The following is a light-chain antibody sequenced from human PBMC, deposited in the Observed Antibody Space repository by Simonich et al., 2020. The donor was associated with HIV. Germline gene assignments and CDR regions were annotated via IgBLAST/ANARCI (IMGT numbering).Light chain of an antibody. CDR2: GAS. Sequence: EIVLTQSPDTLSLSPGESATLSCRASQGVSSKLAWYQQKPGQAPRLLIYGASTRATGIPARFRGSGSGTEFTLTISSLQSEDFAVYYCQQYNNWPPWTFGQGTKVEIK. V-gene: IGKV3-15*01. CDR1: QGVSSK. CDR3: QQYNNWPPWT. J-gene: IGKJ1*01.